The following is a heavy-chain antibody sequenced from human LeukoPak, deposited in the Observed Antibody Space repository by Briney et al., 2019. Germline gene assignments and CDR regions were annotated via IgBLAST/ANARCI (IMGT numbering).Heavy chain of an antibody. CDR3: ARVGPRNVLRFLEWSKYFDY. CDR2: INHSGST. CDR1: GGSFSGYY. J-gene: IGHJ4*02. V-gene: IGHV4-34*01. Sequence: PSETLSLTCAVYGGSFSGYYWSWIRQPPGKGLEWIGEINHSGSTNYNPSLKSRVTISVDTSKNQFSLKLSSVTAADTAVYYCARVGPRNVLRFLEWSKYFDYWGQGTLVTVSS. D-gene: IGHD3-3*01.